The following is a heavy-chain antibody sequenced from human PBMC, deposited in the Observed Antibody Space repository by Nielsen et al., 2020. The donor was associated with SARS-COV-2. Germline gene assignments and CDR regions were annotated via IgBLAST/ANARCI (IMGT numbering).Heavy chain of an antibody. CDR3: ARQRGYCSGGSCDFDY. J-gene: IGHJ4*02. Sequence: SETLSLTCAVYGGSFSGYDWGWIRQPPGKGLEWIGSMYYSGSTYYNPSLKTRVTISVDTSKNKFSLKLSSVTAADTAVYYCARQRGYCSGGSCDFDYWGQGTLVTVSS. CDR1: GGSFSGYD. V-gene: IGHV4-39*01. D-gene: IGHD2-15*01. CDR2: MYYSGST.